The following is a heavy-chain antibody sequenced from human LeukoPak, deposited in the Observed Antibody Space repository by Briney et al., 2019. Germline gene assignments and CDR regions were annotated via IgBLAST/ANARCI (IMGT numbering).Heavy chain of an antibody. CDR1: GGSISSYY. CDR3: ARDRGYGSGSEGFDY. V-gene: IGHV4-59*01. J-gene: IGHJ4*02. CDR2: IYYSGST. Sequence: AETLSLTCTASGGSISSYYWSWIRQPPGKGLEWIGYIYYSGSTNYNPSLKSRVTISVDTSKNQFSLKLSSVTAADTAVYYCARDRGYGSGSEGFDYWSQGTLVTASS. D-gene: IGHD3-10*01.